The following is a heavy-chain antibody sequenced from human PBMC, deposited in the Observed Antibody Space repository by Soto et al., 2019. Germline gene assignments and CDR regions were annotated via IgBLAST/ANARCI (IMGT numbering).Heavy chain of an antibody. CDR3: ARDLISSGWPNFDD. V-gene: IGHV4-31*03. D-gene: IGHD6-19*01. CDR1: GGSISSGGYY. J-gene: IGHJ4*02. CDR2: IYYGGST. Sequence: PSETLSLTCTVSGGSISSGGYYWSWIRQPPGKGLEWIGYIYYGGSTSYNPSLKSRVTISRDTSRNQFSLKLSSVTAADTALYYCARDLISSGWPNFDDWGQGTLVTVSS.